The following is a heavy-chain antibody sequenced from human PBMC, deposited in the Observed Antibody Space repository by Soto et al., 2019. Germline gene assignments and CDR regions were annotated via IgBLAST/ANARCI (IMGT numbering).Heavy chain of an antibody. CDR3: TTDDPINRS. CDR2: IKSRTNGETT. V-gene: IGHV3-15*01. Sequence: PGGSLRLSCAASGFTFSNAWMSLVRQAPGKGLEWVGRIKSRTNGETTDYAAPVKGRFTISRDDSKNTLYLQMNSLRTEDTAVYYCTTDDPINRSWGQGTLVTVSS. CDR1: GFTFSNAW. J-gene: IGHJ5*02.